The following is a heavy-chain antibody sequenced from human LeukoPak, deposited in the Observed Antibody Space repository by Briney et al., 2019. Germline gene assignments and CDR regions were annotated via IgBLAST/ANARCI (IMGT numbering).Heavy chain of an antibody. V-gene: IGHV3-74*01. Sequence: GGSLRLSCAASGFTFSTYWMHWVRQAPGKRLVWVSRINTDGSSTSYADSVKGRLTISRDNAKNTLYLQMNSLRAEDTAVYYCAREGFYYYMDVWGKGTTVTVSS. J-gene: IGHJ6*03. CDR3: AREGFYYYMDV. CDR2: INTDGSST. CDR1: GFTFSTYW.